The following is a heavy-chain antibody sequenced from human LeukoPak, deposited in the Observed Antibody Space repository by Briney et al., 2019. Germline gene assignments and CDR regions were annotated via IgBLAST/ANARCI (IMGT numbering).Heavy chain of an antibody. D-gene: IGHD6-13*01. CDR2: INPNSGGT. V-gene: IGHV1-2*02. Sequence: ASVKVSCKASGYTFTGYYMHWVRQAPGQGLEWMGWINPNSGGTNYAQKFQGRVTMTRDTSISTAYMELRSLRSDDTAVYYCARDAYSSSWYSFDYWGQGTLVTVSS. J-gene: IGHJ4*02. CDR1: GYTFTGYY. CDR3: ARDAYSSSWYSFDY.